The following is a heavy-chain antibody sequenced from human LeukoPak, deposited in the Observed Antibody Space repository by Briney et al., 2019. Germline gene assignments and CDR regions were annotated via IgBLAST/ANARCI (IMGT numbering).Heavy chain of an antibody. Sequence: ASVKVSCKASGYTFTGYYMHWVRQAPGQGPEWMGWINPNSGGTNYAQKFQGRVTMTRDTSISTAYMELSRLRSDDTAVYYCARDLGRHYYDGSGYHFDYWGQGTLVTVSS. J-gene: IGHJ4*02. CDR3: ARDLGRHYYDGSGYHFDY. D-gene: IGHD3-22*01. CDR1: GYTFTGYY. V-gene: IGHV1-2*02. CDR2: INPNSGGT.